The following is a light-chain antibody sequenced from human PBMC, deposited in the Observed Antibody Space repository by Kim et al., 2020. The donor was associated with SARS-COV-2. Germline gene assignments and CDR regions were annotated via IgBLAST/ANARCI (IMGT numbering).Light chain of an antibody. V-gene: IGKV3-15*01. CDR2: GAS. J-gene: IGKJ4*01. CDR3: QQCGKWPLT. CDR1: QSVSSN. Sequence: VSPGESATLACTASQSVSSNLAWYQQKPGQAPRLLIYGASTRATGIPARFSGRGSGTVFTLTSSTLQSEDFGVYYCQQCGKWPLTFGRGTKVDIK.